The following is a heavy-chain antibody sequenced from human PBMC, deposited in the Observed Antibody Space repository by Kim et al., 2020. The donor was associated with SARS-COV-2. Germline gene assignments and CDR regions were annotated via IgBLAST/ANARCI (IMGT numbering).Heavy chain of an antibody. J-gene: IGHJ6*02. CDR3: ASPGQSLYYYDSYYGMDV. D-gene: IGHD3-22*01. Sequence: GGSLRLSCAASGFTFSSYWMHWVRQAPGKGLVWVSRINSDGSSTSYADSVKGRFTISRDNAKNTLYLQMNSLRAEDTAVYYCASPGQSLYYYDSYYGMDVWGQGTTVTVSS. CDR2: INSDGSST. V-gene: IGHV3-74*01. CDR1: GFTFSSYW.